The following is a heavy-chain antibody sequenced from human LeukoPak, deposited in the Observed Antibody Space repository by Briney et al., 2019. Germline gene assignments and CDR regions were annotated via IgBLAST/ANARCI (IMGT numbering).Heavy chain of an antibody. D-gene: IGHD6-13*01. CDR2: ISGYNGNT. CDR3: AREAGSSWGLDY. CDR1: GYTFTGYY. V-gene: IGHV1-18*04. Sequence: ASVKVSCKASGYTFTGYYIHWVRQAPGQGLEWMGWISGYNGNTNYAQKLQGRVTMTTDTSTSTAYMELRSLTSDDTAVYYCAREAGSSWGLDYWGQGTLVTVSS. J-gene: IGHJ4*02.